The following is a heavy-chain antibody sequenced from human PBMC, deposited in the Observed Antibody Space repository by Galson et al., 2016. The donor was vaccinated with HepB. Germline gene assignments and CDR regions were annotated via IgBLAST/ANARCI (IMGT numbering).Heavy chain of an antibody. V-gene: IGHV3-23*01. CDR1: GLTFGSYG. CDR2: ISGRGGIT. J-gene: IGHJ4*02. Sequence: SLRLSCAASGLTFGSYGMSWVRQAPGKGLEWVSSISGRGGITYDADSVKGRFTISRDNSKNTLFLQMNSLRAEDTALYYCGVDQGLGQSMVRGAPPAWSKGSLVTVSS. CDR3: GVDQGLGQSMVRGAPPA. D-gene: IGHD3-10*01.